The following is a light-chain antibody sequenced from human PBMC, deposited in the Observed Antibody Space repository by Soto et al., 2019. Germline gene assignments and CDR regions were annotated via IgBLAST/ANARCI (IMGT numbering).Light chain of an antibody. J-gene: IGKJ1*01. CDR2: AAS. Sequence: DIQMTQSPSSLSASVGDRVTITCRASQSLSSYLNWYQQKPGKAPKLLIYAASILQSGVPSRFSGSGSGTDFARPVSSLQPEDFATYYCQQRYGTPRTFGQGTKGEIK. CDR3: QQRYGTPRT. V-gene: IGKV1-39*01. CDR1: QSLSSY.